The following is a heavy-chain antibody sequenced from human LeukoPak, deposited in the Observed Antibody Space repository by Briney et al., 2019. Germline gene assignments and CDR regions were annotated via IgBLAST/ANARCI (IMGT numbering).Heavy chain of an antibody. D-gene: IGHD6-19*01. CDR3: AKDLGSGWSRNWFDP. V-gene: IGHV3-23*01. J-gene: IGHJ5*02. CDR1: GFTFSSYA. CDR2: ISGSGGST. Sequence: GGSLRLSCAASGFTFSSYAMSWVRQAPGKGLEWVSAISGSGGSTYYADSVKGRFSIPRDNSKNTLYLQVNSLRAEDTAVYYCAKDLGSGWSRNWFDPWGQGTLVTVSS.